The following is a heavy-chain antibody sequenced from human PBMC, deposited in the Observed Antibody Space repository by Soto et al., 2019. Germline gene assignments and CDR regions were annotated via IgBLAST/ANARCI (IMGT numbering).Heavy chain of an antibody. D-gene: IGHD1-7*01. Sequence: SGPTLVNPTQTLTLTCTFSRFSLSTSGVGVGWIRQPPGKALEWLALIYWNDDKRYSPSLKSRLTITKDTSKNQVVLTTTNMDPVDTATYYCAHTQNWNLLPYYYYYMDVWGKGTTVTVSS. CDR2: IYWNDDK. V-gene: IGHV2-5*01. CDR3: AHTQNWNLLPYYYYYMDV. CDR1: RFSLSTSGVG. J-gene: IGHJ6*03.